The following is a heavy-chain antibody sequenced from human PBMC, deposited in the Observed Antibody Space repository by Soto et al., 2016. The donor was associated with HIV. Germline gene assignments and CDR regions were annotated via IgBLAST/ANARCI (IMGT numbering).Heavy chain of an antibody. CDR2: IYSDGNT. Sequence: ELVESGGGLVQPGESLRLSCAASEFTVSSYYMNWVRQAPGKGLEWVSVIYSDGNTYYADSVKGRFTISRDNSKNTLYLQMNSLRAEDTAVYYCAKGDYDISTRSYIKDYYYYGMDVWGQGTAVTVSS. CDR3: AKGDYDISTRSYIKDYYYYGMDV. J-gene: IGHJ6*02. V-gene: IGHV3-66*01. D-gene: IGHD3-9*01. CDR1: EFTVSSYY.